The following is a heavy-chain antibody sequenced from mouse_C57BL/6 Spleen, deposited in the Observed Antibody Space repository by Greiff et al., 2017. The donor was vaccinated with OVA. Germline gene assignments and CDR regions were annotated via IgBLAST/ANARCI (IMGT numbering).Heavy chain of an antibody. CDR1: GYTFTDYY. CDR2: INPNNGGT. CDR3: ARLGDGEDYFDY. Sequence: EVQLQQSGPELVKPGASVKISCKASGYTFTDYYMNWVKQSPGKSLEWIGDINPNNGGTSYNQKFKGKATLTVDTSSSTAYMELRSLTSEDSADYYCARLGDGEDYFDYWGQGTTLTVSS. V-gene: IGHV1-26*01. J-gene: IGHJ2*01. D-gene: IGHD2-3*01.